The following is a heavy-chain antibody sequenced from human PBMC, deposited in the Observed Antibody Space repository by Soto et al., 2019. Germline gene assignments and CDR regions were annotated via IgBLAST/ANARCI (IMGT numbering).Heavy chain of an antibody. V-gene: IGHV4-59*01. D-gene: IGHD3-9*01. CDR1: GASISSYY. J-gene: IGHJ5*02. Sequence: SETLSLTCSVSGASISSYYWTWIRQPPGGGLEWIGYMHHTQGTNDNPSLRGRVHMSIDTSMNQFSLRLTSVTAADTAVYYCARVPFVGYFGWLDPWGNGTLVTFSS. CDR3: ARVPFVGYFGWLDP. CDR2: MHHTQGT.